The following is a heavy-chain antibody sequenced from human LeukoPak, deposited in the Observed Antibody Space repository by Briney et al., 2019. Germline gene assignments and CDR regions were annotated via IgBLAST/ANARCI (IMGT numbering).Heavy chain of an antibody. V-gene: IGHV1-2*02. Sequence: ASVKVSCKASGYTFTDYYMHWVRQAPGQGLEWMGWINPNSGGTNYAQKFQGRVTMTRDTSISTAYMELSRLTSDDTAVYYCARGVASPYYYYYMDVWGRGTTVTVSS. D-gene: IGHD5-12*01. J-gene: IGHJ6*03. CDR1: GYTFTDYY. CDR3: ARGVASPYYYYYMDV. CDR2: INPNSGGT.